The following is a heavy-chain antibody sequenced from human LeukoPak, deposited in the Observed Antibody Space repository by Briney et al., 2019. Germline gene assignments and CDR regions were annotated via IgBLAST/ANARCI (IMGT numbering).Heavy chain of an antibody. CDR2: ISNDGSNK. Sequence: GGSLRLSCAASGFSFSSHAMHWVRQAPGKGLEWVALISNDGSNKYYADSVKGRFTISRDNSKSTLYLQMNSLRDEDTAVYYCVRDHYDSSGYLSDYWGQGTLVSVSS. CDR3: VRDHYDSSGYLSDY. D-gene: IGHD3-22*01. V-gene: IGHV3-30*04. J-gene: IGHJ4*02. CDR1: GFSFSSHA.